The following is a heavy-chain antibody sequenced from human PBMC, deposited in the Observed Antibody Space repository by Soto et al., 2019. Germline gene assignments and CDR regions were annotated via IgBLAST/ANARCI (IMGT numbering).Heavy chain of an antibody. D-gene: IGHD4-17*01. V-gene: IGHV3-21*01. CDR3: ATTVVTRHY. CDR1: GFTFGSYS. Sequence: SLRRSCPASGFTFGSYSMNWVRQAPVKGLEWVSSISSSSSYIYYADSVKGRFTISRDNAKNSLYLQMNSLRAEDTAVYYCATTVVTRHYWGQGTLVTVSS. CDR2: ISSSSSYI. J-gene: IGHJ4*02.